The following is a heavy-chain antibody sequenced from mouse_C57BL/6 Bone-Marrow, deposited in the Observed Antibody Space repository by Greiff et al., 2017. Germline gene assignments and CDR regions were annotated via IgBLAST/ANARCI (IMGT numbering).Heavy chain of an antibody. V-gene: IGHV1-55*01. CDR1: GYTFTSYW. CDR3: ARRGYYGKNYYAMDY. Sequence: VQLQQPGAELVKPGASVKMSCKASGYTFTSYWITWVKQRPGQGLEWIGDIYPGSGSTNYNEKFKSKATLTVDTSSSTAYMQLSSLTSEDSAVYYCARRGYYGKNYYAMDYWGQGTLVTVSA. D-gene: IGHD2-1*01. CDR2: IYPGSGST. J-gene: IGHJ3*01.